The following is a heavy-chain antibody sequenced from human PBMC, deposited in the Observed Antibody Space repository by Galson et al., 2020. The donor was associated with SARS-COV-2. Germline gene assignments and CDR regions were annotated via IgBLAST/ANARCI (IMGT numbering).Heavy chain of an antibody. Sequence: GGSLRLSCSASGFTFSSYAMHWVRQAPGKGLEYVSAISSNGGSKYYADSVKGRFTISRDNSKNTLYLQMSSLRAEDTAVYYCVKDSYVVRLWERLEGFDYWGQGTLVTVSS. D-gene: IGHD1-26*01. V-gene: IGHV3-64D*09. CDR2: ISSNGGSK. J-gene: IGHJ4*02. CDR1: GFTFSSYA. CDR3: VKDSYVVRLWERLEGFDY.